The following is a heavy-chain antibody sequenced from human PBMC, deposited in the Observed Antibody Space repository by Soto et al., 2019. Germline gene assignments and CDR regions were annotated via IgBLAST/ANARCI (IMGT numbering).Heavy chain of an antibody. V-gene: IGHV3-30-3*01. CDR2: TSSNEGTK. CDR1: GFTFSSYS. Sequence: VGSLRLSCATSGFTFSSYSMHWFRQAPGKGLEWVAVTSSNEGTKFYADSVKGRFTISRDNSKNTLYLHMNSLRVEDTAVYYCAREVVTTQWYFDNWGQGILVTVSS. J-gene: IGHJ4*02. D-gene: IGHD1-1*01. CDR3: AREVVTTQWYFDN.